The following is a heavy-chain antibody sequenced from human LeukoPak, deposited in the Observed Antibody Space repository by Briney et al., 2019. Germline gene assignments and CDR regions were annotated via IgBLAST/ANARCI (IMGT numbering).Heavy chain of an antibody. CDR2: IWYDGTHI. V-gene: IGHV3-33*08. J-gene: IGHJ4*02. CDR1: GFTFSSYW. Sequence: GGSLRLSCAASGFTFSSYWMSWVRQAPGKGLEWVAVIWYDGTHIYYGDSVRGRFTISRDNSRDTVYLQMDSVRDEDTAVYYCATDAGGPYGNYRNHFDYWGRGTLVTVSS. CDR3: ATDAGGPYGNYRNHFDY. D-gene: IGHD4-17*01.